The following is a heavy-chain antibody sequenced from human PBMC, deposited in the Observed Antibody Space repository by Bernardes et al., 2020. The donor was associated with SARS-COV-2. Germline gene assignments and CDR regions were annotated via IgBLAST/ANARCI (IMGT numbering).Heavy chain of an antibody. D-gene: IGHD3-22*01. Sequence: ASVKVSCKASGYTFTGYYMHWVRQAPGQGLEWMGWINPNSGGTNYAQNIQGRVTMTRDTSISTAYMELSRLRSDDTAVYYCARRLGFYFDYWGQGTLVTVSS. CDR3: ARRLGFYFDY. J-gene: IGHJ4*02. CDR1: GYTFTGYY. CDR2: INPNSGGT. V-gene: IGHV1-2*02.